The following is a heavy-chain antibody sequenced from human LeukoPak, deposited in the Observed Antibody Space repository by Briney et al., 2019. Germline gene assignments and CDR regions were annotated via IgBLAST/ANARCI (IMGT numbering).Heavy chain of an antibody. Sequence: GASVKVSCKASGYTFTYRYLHWVRQAPGQALEWMGWITPFNGNTNYAQQFQDRVTITRDRSRNTVYMELNSLRFEGTAMYYCARSPFSGDDDAFDIWGQGTMVTVSS. J-gene: IGHJ3*02. CDR3: ARSPFSGDDDAFDI. D-gene: IGHD5-12*01. CDR1: GYTFTYRY. CDR2: ITPFNGNT. V-gene: IGHV1-45*02.